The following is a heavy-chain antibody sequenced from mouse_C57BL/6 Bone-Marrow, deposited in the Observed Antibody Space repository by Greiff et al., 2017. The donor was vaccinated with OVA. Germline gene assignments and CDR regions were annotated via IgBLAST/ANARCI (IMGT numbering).Heavy chain of an antibody. CDR2: ISSGSSTI. Sequence: EVKLVESGGGLVKPGGSLKLSCAASGFTFSDYGMHWVRQAPEKGLEWVAYISSGSSTIYYADTVKGRFTISRDNAKNTLFLQMTSLRSEDTAMYYCARQGLDGFAYWGQGTLVTVSA. CDR1: GFTFSDYG. V-gene: IGHV5-17*01. CDR3: ARQGLDGFAY. J-gene: IGHJ3*01.